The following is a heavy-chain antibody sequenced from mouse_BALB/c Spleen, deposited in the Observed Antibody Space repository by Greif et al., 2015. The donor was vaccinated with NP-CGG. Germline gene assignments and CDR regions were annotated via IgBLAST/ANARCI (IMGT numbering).Heavy chain of an antibody. V-gene: IGHV14-4*02. CDR2: IDPENGDT. J-gene: IGHJ3*01. CDR3: NGNWFAY. Sequence: VQLQQSGAELVRSGASVKLSCTASGFNIKDYYMHWVKQRPEQGLEWIGWIDPENGDTEYAPKFQGKATMTADTSSNTAYLLLSSLASEDTAVYYCNGNWFAYWGQGTLVTVSA. CDR1: GFNIKDYY.